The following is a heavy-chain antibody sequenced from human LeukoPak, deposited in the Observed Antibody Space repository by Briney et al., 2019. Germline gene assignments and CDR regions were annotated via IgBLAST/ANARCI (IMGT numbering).Heavy chain of an antibody. J-gene: IGHJ4*02. CDR2: ISYDGSSK. CDR1: GFIFSSYA. V-gene: IGHV3-30*04. CDR3: ARDYTYGSGCPDY. D-gene: IGHD6-19*01. Sequence: GGSLRLSCAASGFIFSSYAIHWVRQAPGKGLEWVAVISYDGSSKYYADSVKGRFTISRDNSKNTLYLQMNSLRAEDTAVYYCARDYTYGSGCPDYWGQGTQVTVSS.